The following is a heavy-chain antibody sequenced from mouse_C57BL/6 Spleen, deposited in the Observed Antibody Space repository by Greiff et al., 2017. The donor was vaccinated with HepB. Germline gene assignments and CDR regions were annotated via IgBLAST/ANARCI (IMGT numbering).Heavy chain of an antibody. CDR2: ISDGGSYT. V-gene: IGHV5-4*01. D-gene: IGHD2-5*01. CDR3: ARDGLSTIVTTREAWFAY. Sequence: EVQLQESGGGLVKPGGSLKLSCAASGFTFSSYAMSWVRQTPEKRLEWVATISDGGSYTYYPDNVKGRFTISRDNAKNNLYLQMSHLKSEDTAMYYCARDGLSTIVTTREAWFAYWGQGTLVTVSA. CDR1: GFTFSSYA. J-gene: IGHJ3*01.